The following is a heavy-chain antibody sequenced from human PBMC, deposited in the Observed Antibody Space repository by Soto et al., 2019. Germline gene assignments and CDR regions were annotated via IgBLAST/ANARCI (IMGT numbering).Heavy chain of an antibody. CDR2: IIPIFGTA. D-gene: IGHD1-20*01. CDR1: GGTFSSYA. CDR3: ARGITGTVTYYYGLDV. V-gene: IGHV1-69*12. J-gene: IGHJ6*02. Sequence: QVQLVQSGAEVKKPGSSMKVSCKASGGTFSSYAISWVRQAPGQGLEWMGGIIPIFGTADYAQKFHGSVTMTADESTSTAYMELSSLRSEDTAVYYCARGITGTVTYYYGLDVWGQGTTGTVSS.